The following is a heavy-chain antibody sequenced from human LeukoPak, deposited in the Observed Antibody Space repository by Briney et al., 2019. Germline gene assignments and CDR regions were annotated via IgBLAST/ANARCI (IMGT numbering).Heavy chain of an antibody. J-gene: IGHJ4*02. Sequence: SETLSLTCSVSGGSISSTGHYWVWIRQSPEKGLDWIGSIYSNGNTYYNPSVKSRVTMSVDTSKNQFSLKLTSMTAAETAVYYCARSATVTTGYFDYWGQGALVTVSS. CDR2: IYSNGNT. D-gene: IGHD4-17*01. CDR3: ARSATVTTGYFDY. CDR1: GGSISSTGHY. V-gene: IGHV4-39*07.